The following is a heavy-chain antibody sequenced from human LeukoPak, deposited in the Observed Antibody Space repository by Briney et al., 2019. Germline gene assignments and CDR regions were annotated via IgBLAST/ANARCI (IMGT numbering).Heavy chain of an antibody. CDR1: GGSISSDY. D-gene: IGHD4-23*01. V-gene: IGHV4-59*01. Sequence: SETLSLTCTVSGGSISSDYWSWIRQPPGKGLEWIGDIYYSGSNNYNPSLKSRVTISVDTSKNQFSLKLSSVTAADTAVYYCARSPSTKTVGSYFDYWGQGTLVTVSS. CDR3: ARSPSTKTVGSYFDY. CDR2: IYYSGSN. J-gene: IGHJ4*02.